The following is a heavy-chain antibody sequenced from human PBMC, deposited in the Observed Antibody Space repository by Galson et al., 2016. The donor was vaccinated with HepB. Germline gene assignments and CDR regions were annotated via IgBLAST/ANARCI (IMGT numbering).Heavy chain of an antibody. D-gene: IGHD4-17*01. Sequence: SLRLSCAPSGFTFSSYWITWVRQAPGKGLEWVANINQDGIEKYYVGSVEGRFTISTDNAKKSLYLQMDSLRAEDTAVYYCARSGEPSWGQGTLVTVSP. J-gene: IGHJ5*02. CDR3: ARSGEPS. CDR1: GFTFSSYW. V-gene: IGHV3-7*01. CDR2: INQDGIEK.